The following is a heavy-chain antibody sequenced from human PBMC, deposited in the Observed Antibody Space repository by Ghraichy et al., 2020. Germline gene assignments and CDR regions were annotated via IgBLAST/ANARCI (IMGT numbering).Heavy chain of an antibody. CDR1: GFTFRSYV. Sequence: GGSLRLSCTAFGFTFRSYVLHWVRQAPGRGLEWVAVTSYDESVKYYADSVKGRFTISRDNSKNTVYVQMNSLKTEDTAVYYCARAASNSWHNFDYWGQGTLVNVSS. CDR2: TSYDESVK. CDR3: ARAASNSWHNFDY. D-gene: IGHD6-13*01. J-gene: IGHJ4*02. V-gene: IGHV3-30*04.